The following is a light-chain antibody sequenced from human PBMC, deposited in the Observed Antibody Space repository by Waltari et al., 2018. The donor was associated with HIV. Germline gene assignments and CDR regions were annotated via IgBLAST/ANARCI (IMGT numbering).Light chain of an antibody. CDR1: TDSKF. CDR2: QVT. Sequence: QSALAQPASVSGSPGQSVTISCRGTTDSKFFSWYHYHPGSAPKLIIFQVTNRPSGVSNRFSGSKSGNTASLTISGLQSDDEAHYFCASRAAENTFLFGGGTQVTVL. CDR3: ASRAAENTFL. V-gene: IGLV2-14*01. J-gene: IGLJ2*01.